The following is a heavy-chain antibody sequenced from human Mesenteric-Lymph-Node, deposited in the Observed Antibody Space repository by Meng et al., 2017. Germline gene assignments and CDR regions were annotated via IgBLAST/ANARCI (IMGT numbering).Heavy chain of an antibody. CDR1: GRSFSGSY. CDR3: ARGLRWLQYAFDI. J-gene: IGHJ3*02. CDR2: INHSGST. D-gene: IGHD5-24*01. V-gene: IGHV4-34*01. Sequence: QVELLQWGGVPYNASETRALTCACYGRSFSGSYWSWIRQPPVKGLEWIGEINHSGSTNYNPSLKSRVTISVDTSKNQFSLKLSSVTAADTAVYYCARGLRWLQYAFDIWGQGTMVTVSS.